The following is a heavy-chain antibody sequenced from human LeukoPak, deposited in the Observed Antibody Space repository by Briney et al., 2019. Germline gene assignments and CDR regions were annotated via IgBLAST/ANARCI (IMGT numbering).Heavy chain of an antibody. CDR3: ARVAAGDIVVVVAAPGDAFDI. V-gene: IGHV1-18*01. CDR2: ISAYNGNT. CDR1: GYTFTSYG. D-gene: IGHD2-15*01. J-gene: IGHJ3*02. Sequence: ASVKVSCKASGYTFTSYGISWVRQAPGQGLEWMGWISAYNGNTNYAQKLQGRVTMTTDTSTSTAYMELRSLRSDDTAVYYCARVAAGDIVVVVAAPGDAFDIWGQGTMVTVSS.